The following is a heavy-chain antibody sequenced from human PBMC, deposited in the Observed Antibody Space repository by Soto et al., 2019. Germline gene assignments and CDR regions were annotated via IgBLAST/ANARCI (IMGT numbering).Heavy chain of an antibody. V-gene: IGHV1-3*01. J-gene: IGHJ4*02. CDR3: ARDDRGNPFSYFDS. CDR1: GYTFTSYA. Sequence: ASVKVSCKASGYTFTSYAMHWVRQAPGQRLEWMGWINAGNGNTKYSQKFQGRVTITRDTSASTAYMELSSLRSEDTAVYCCARDDRGNPFSYFDSRGRGTLVPVSS. CDR2: INAGNGNT.